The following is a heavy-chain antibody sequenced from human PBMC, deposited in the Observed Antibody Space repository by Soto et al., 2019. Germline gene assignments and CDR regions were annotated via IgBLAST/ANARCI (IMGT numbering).Heavy chain of an antibody. J-gene: IGHJ6*02. CDR3: ARDRGLVSSSWQYYYYGMDV. D-gene: IGHD6-13*01. V-gene: IGHV1-69*13. Sequence: SVKVSCKASGDTFSSYAISWVRQAPGQGLEWMGGIIPIFGTANYAQKFQGRVTITADESTSTAYMELSSLRSEDTAVYYCARDRGLVSSSWQYYYYGMDVWGQGTMVTVSS. CDR2: IIPIFGTA. CDR1: GDTFSSYA.